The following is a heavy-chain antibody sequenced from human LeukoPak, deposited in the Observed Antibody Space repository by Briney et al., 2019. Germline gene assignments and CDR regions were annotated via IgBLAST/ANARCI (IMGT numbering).Heavy chain of an antibody. CDR2: INHSGST. D-gene: IGHD6-13*01. CDR3: ARESGSSWYL. CDR1: GGSFSGYY. Sequence: PSETLSLTCAVYGGSFSGYYWSWIRQPPGKELEWIGEINHSGSTNYNPSLKSRVTISVDTSKNQFSLKLSSVTAADTAVYYCARESGSSWYLWGQGTLVTDSS. J-gene: IGHJ5*02. V-gene: IGHV4-34*01.